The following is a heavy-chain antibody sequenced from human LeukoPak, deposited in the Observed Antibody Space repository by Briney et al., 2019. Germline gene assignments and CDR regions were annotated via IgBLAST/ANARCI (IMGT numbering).Heavy chain of an antibody. J-gene: IGHJ4*02. D-gene: IGHD6-19*01. Sequence: PGGSLRLSCAASGFTFSSYTMSWVRQAPGKGLEWVSAISGSGGSTYYADSVKGRFTISRDNSKNTLYLQMNSLRAEDTAVYYCVKNPGGWEYYFDYWGQGTLVTVCS. CDR2: ISGSGGST. V-gene: IGHV3-23*01. CDR1: GFTFSSYT. CDR3: VKNPGGWEYYFDY.